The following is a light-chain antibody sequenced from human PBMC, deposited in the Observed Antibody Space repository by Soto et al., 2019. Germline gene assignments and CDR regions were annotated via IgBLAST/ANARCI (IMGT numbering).Light chain of an antibody. Sequence: DIQLTQSPSSVSASVGDTVTITCRASQDSSTWLAWYQQKAGNAPKLLVYAASTLQSGVPSRFSSSGSGTEFTLTINSLQREDFATYYCQQANSSPYTFGQGTILEIK. CDR3: QQANSSPYT. CDR1: QDSSTW. J-gene: IGKJ2*01. CDR2: AAS. V-gene: IGKV1D-12*01.